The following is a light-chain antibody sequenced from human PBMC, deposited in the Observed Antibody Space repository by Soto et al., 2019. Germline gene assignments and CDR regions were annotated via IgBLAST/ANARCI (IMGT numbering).Light chain of an antibody. V-gene: IGKV3-20*01. CDR3: QQYTRSRFT. CDR1: QSVNSRY. Sequence: EIVLTHSPGTLSLSPGERATLSCRASQSVNSRYLAWYQQKPGQAPRLLIYGASSRATGIPDRVSGSVSGTDFSLTISRLELEEFAVYYCQQYTRSRFTFGPGTKVDIK. CDR2: GAS. J-gene: IGKJ3*01.